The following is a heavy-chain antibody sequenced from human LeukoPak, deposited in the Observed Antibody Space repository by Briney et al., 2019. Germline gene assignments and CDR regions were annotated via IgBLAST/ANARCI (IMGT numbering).Heavy chain of an antibody. CDR2: IYYSGST. CDR1: GGSISSSSYY. CDR3: ASDSGSYGSVDY. Sequence: SETLSLTCTVSGGSISSSSYYWGWIRQPPGTGLEWIGSIYYSGSTYYNPSLKSRVTISVDTSKNQFSLKLSSVTAADTAVYYCASDSGSYGSVDYWGQGTLVTVSS. D-gene: IGHD1-26*01. V-gene: IGHV4-39*01. J-gene: IGHJ4*02.